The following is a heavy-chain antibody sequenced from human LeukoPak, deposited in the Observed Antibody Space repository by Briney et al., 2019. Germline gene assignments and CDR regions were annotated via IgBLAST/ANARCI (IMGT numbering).Heavy chain of an antibody. Sequence: GEPLKISCKGSGYSFTTYRIVWVRQMPGKGLEWMGIIYPGDSDTTYSPSFQGQVTISVDQSVSTAYLQWSSLKASDTAIYYCARQNNYGYCDYWGQGTLVTVSS. CDR3: ARQNNYGYCDY. CDR2: IYPGDSDT. J-gene: IGHJ4*02. CDR1: GYSFTTYR. V-gene: IGHV5-51*01. D-gene: IGHD5-18*01.